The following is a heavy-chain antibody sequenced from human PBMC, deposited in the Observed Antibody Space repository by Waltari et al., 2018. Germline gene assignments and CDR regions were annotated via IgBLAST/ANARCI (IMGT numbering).Heavy chain of an antibody. CDR3: AKPFYNWDDPLHS. V-gene: IGHV3-23*01. CDR2: IRVSDAT. J-gene: IGHJ1*01. Sequence: EVQLLESGGGLIQPGGSLRLSCQSSGLTSFTHAITWFRQAPGKGLEWVSSIRVSDATYYADSVKGRFTVSRDYSDNTIHLQMDSLRAEDTAVYFCAKPFYNWDDPLHSWGQGAPVIVSS. CDR1: GLTSFTHA. D-gene: IGHD1-20*01.